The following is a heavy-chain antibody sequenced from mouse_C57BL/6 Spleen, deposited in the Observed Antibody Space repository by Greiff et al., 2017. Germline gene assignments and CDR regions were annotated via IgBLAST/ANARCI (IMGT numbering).Heavy chain of an antibody. V-gene: IGHV3-6*01. Sequence: DVQLQESGPGLVKPSQSLSLTCSVTGYSITSGYYWNWIRQFPGNKLEWMGYISYDGSNNYNPSLKNRISITRDTSKNQFFLKLNSVTTEDTATYYCARCPYYYGSDYWGQGTTLTVSS. CDR1: GYSITSGYY. D-gene: IGHD1-1*01. CDR2: ISYDGSN. J-gene: IGHJ2*01. CDR3: ARCPYYYGSDY.